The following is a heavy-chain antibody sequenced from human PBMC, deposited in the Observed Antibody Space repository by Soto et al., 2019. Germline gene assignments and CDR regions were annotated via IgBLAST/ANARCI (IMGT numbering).Heavy chain of an antibody. CDR2: ISSSSSYT. CDR1: GFTFSDYY. V-gene: IGHV3-11*06. J-gene: IGHJ4*02. Sequence: LRLSCAASGFTFSDYYMTWIRQAPGKGLEWVSYISSSSSYTNYADSVKGRFTISRDNAKNSLYLQMNSLRAEDTAVYYCARHLYCGGGSCYHFDYWGQGTLVTV. CDR3: ARHLYCGGGSCYHFDY. D-gene: IGHD2-15*01.